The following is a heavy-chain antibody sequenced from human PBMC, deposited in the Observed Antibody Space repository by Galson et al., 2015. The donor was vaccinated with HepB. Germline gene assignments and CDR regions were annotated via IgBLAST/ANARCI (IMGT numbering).Heavy chain of an antibody. CDR1: GFTFSSYA. Sequence: SLRLSCAASGFTFSSYAMHWVRQAPGKGLEWVAVISYDGSNKYYADSVKGRFTISRDNSKNTLYLQMNSLRAEDTAVYYCASDWFYGIAAKGYFDYWGQGTLVTVSS. J-gene: IGHJ4*02. V-gene: IGHV3-30-3*01. CDR2: ISYDGSNK. D-gene: IGHD6-25*01. CDR3: ASDWFYGIAAKGYFDY.